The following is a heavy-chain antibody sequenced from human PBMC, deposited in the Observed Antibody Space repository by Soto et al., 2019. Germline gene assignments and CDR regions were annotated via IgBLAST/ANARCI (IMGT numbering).Heavy chain of an antibody. CDR3: AKGILRRYFDS. D-gene: IGHD1-20*01. V-gene: IGHV4-59*08. CDR1: GGSISSYY. CDR2: IYYSGST. J-gene: IGHJ4*02. Sequence: SETLSLTCTVSGGSISSYYWSWIRQPPGKGLEWIGYIYYSGSTNYNPSLKSRVTISVDTSKNQFSLKLSSVTAADTAVYYCAKGILRRYFDSWGQGALVTVYS.